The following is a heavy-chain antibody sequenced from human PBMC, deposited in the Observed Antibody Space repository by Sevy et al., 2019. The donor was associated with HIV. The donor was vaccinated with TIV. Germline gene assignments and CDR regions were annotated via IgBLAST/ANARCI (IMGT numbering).Heavy chain of an antibody. CDR2: MNQDGSAK. D-gene: IGHD5-18*01. CDR3: VREGVGGFSYSLDC. J-gene: IGHJ4*02. V-gene: IGHV3-7*01. CDR1: GFTFSTYW. Sequence: GGSLRLSCAASGFTFSTYWMSWVRQAPGKGLEWVATMNQDGSAKYYVDSVKGRFTISRDNAQNSLYLQMNSLRAEDTAVYYCVREGVGGFSYSLDCWGQGTLVTVSS.